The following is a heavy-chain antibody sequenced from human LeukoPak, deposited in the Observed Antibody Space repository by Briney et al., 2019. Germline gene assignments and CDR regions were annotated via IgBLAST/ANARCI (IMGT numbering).Heavy chain of an antibody. CDR1: GFTFSHYW. CDR3: ARDGGVSGYGLLDY. D-gene: IGHD5-12*01. Sequence: GGSLKLSCAASGFTFSHYWMTWVRQAPGKGLEWVAQINQDGSEEYYMDSVKARFTISRDNAKNSVFLQMDSLRAEDTAVYYCARDGGVSGYGLLDYWGQGTLVTVSS. CDR2: INQDGSEE. J-gene: IGHJ4*02. V-gene: IGHV3-7*01.